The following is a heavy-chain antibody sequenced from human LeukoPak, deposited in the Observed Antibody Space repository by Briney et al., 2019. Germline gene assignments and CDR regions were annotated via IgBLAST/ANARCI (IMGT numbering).Heavy chain of an antibody. CDR2: ISSSSSYI. J-gene: IGHJ5*02. V-gene: IGHV3-21*01. Sequence: GGTLRLSCAASGFTFSSYSMNWVRQAPGKGLEWVSSISSSSSYIYYADSVKGRFTISRDNAKNSLYLQMNSLRAEDTAVYYCARDPWSYCSGGSCYSSWFDPWGQGTLVTVSS. D-gene: IGHD2-15*01. CDR1: GFTFSSYS. CDR3: ARDPWSYCSGGSCYSSWFDP.